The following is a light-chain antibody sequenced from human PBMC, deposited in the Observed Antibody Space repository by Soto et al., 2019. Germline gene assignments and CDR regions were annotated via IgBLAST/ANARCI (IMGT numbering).Light chain of an antibody. Sequence: DIQLTQSPSSLSASVGDRVTITCRASQIITNYLNWYQQIPGKAPNLLIYGASNLQSGVPSRFSGSGSGTDFALTISSQQPEDFATYYCQQTYRTPQTFGQGTKLEIK. V-gene: IGKV1-39*01. J-gene: IGKJ2*01. CDR1: QIITNY. CDR3: QQTYRTPQT. CDR2: GAS.